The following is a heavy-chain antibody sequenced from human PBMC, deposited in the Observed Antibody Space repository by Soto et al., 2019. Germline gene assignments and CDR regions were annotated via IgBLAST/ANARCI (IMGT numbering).Heavy chain of an antibody. CDR2: ISSSSSYI. Sequence: GGSLRLSCAASGFTFSSYTMNWVRQAPGKGLEWVSSISSSSSYIYYADSVKGRFTISRDNAKNSLYLQMNSLRAEDTAVYYCARDRSYYDSSAYYAHWGQGTLVTVS. V-gene: IGHV3-21*01. D-gene: IGHD3-22*01. J-gene: IGHJ4*02. CDR3: ARDRSYYDSSAYYAH. CDR1: GFTFSSYT.